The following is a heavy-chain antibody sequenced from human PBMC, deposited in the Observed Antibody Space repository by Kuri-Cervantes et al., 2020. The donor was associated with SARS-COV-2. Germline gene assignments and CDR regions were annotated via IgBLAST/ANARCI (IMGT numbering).Heavy chain of an antibody. J-gene: IGHJ4*02. CDR3: ARDQGSSGADFDY. Sequence: GGSLRPSCAASGFTFSSYEMNWVRQAPGKGLEWVSYISSSGSTIYYADSVKGRFTISRDNAKNSLYLQMNSLRAEDTAVYYCARDQGSSGADFDYWGQGTLVTVSS. V-gene: IGHV3-48*03. CDR1: GFTFSSYE. CDR2: ISSSGSTI. D-gene: IGHD6-6*01.